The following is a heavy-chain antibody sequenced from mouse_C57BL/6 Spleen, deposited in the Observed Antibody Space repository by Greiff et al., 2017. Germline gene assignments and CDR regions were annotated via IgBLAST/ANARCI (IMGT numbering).Heavy chain of an antibody. CDR2: INPNNGGT. CDR3: ARLYSNDWYFDV. V-gene: IGHV1-18*01. Sequence: VQLQQSGPELVKPGASVKIPCKASGYTFTDYNMDWVKQSHGKSLEWIGDINPNNGGTIYNQKFKGKATLTVDKSSSTAYIELRSLTSEDTAVYYCARLYSNDWYFDVWGTGTTGTVSS. D-gene: IGHD2-5*01. CDR1: GYTFTDYN. J-gene: IGHJ1*03.